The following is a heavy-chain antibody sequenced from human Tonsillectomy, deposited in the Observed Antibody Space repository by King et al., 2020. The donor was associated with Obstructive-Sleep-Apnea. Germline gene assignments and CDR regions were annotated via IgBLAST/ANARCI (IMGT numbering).Heavy chain of an antibody. J-gene: IGHJ3*02. Sequence: QLQESGPGMVKPSETLSLICTVSGGSISSYYWSWIRQPQGKGLEWIGYIYYSGSTKYHLSLKSRVTISVDTSKNQFSLRLSSVTAADTAVYYCARRFSSSLAWAFDIWGQGTMVTVSS. D-gene: IGHD6-13*01. CDR1: GGSISSYY. CDR3: ARRFSSSLAWAFDI. V-gene: IGHV4-59*08. CDR2: IYYSGST.